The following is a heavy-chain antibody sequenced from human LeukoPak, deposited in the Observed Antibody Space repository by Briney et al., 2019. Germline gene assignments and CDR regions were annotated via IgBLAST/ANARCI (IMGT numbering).Heavy chain of an antibody. J-gene: IGHJ3*02. Sequence: SETLSLTYTVSDGSIINNNHYWGWTRQPPGKGLEWIGSISYSGGTAYNPSLRSRVTISVDTSKNQFSLKVNSVTAADTAVYYCAREVEYYDSSGYRPHAFDIWGQGTLVTVSS. CDR1: DGSIINNNHY. CDR3: AREVEYYDSSGYRPHAFDI. V-gene: IGHV4-39*02. CDR2: ISYSGGT. D-gene: IGHD3-22*01.